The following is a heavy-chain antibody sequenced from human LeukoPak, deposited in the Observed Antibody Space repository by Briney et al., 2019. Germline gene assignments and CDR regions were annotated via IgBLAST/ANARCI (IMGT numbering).Heavy chain of an antibody. CDR3: ARGSGYDFFDN. V-gene: IGHV3-21*01. D-gene: IGHD5-12*01. CDR1: GFTFSSYT. J-gene: IGHJ4*02. CDR2: ISASSSSI. Sequence: GSLRLSCAASGFTFSSYTMNWVRLAPGKGLEWVSSISASSSSIYYADTVKGRFTISRDNAKNSLYLQIHSLRAEDTAVYYCARGSGYDFFDNWGQGTLVTVSP.